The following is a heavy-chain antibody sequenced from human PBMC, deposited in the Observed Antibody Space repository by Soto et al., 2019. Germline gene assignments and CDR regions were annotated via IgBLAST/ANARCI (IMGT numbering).Heavy chain of an antibody. J-gene: IGHJ4*02. CDR1: GGTFSSYT. D-gene: IGHD2-2*01. V-gene: IGHV1-69*08. CDR2: IIPILGIA. CDR3: ARDLPATDFDY. Sequence: QVQLVQSGAEVKKPGSSVKVSCKASGGTFSSYTISWVRQATGQGLEWMGRIIPILGIANYAQKFQGRVTITADKSTSTAYMELSSLRSEDTAVYYCARDLPATDFDYWGQGTLVTVSS.